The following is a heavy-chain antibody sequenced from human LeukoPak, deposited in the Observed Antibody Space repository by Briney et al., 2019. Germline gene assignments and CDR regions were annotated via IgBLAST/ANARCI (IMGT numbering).Heavy chain of an antibody. Sequence: AASVKVSCKASGGTFSSYAISWVRQAPGQGLEWVGGIIPIFGTANYAQKFQGRVTITTDESTSTAYMELSSLRSEDTAVYYCAGAGDWRFLEWLAEFDYWGQGTLVTVSS. CDR3: AGAGDWRFLEWLAEFDY. J-gene: IGHJ4*02. V-gene: IGHV1-69*05. CDR1: GGTFSSYA. D-gene: IGHD3-3*01. CDR2: IIPIFGTA.